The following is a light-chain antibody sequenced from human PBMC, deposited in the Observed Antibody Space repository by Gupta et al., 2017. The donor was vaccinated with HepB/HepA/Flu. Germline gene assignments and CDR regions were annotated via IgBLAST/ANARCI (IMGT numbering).Light chain of an antibody. J-gene: IGKJ2*04. V-gene: IGKV4-1*01. CDR2: WAS. CDR1: QSVLYSSNNKNY. Sequence: DIVRTQSPDPLAVSLGERAPINCKSSQSVLYSSNNKNYLAWYQQKPGQPPKLLIYWASTRESGVPDRFSGSGSGTDFTLTISSLQAEDVAVYYCQQYYSTPCSFGQGTKLEIK. CDR3: QQYYSTPCS.